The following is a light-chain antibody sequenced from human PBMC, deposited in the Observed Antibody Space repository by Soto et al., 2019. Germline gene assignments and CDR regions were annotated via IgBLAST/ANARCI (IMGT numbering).Light chain of an antibody. CDR1: QSLSGRY. CDR2: DVS. V-gene: IGKV3-20*01. Sequence: EIVLTQSPGTLSLSPGERAILSCRASQSLSGRYLAWYQQKLGQAPRLLIYDVSSRASGIPDRFSGSGSGTDFTLIISRLEPEDFAVYYCQQYSNLPLTFGGGTKVDIK. J-gene: IGKJ4*01. CDR3: QQYSNLPLT.